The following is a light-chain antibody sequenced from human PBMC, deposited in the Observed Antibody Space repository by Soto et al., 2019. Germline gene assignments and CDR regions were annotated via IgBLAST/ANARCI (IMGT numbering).Light chain of an antibody. J-gene: IGKJ2*01. CDR3: QQSHYSYT. CDR2: AAS. V-gene: IGKV1-39*01. CDR1: QSVSRS. Sequence: DVQMTQSPSSLSASVGDRVTITCRASQSVSRSLNWYQHKPGKAPKLLIYAASSLQSGVPSRFSGSGSGTDFTLTIRSQQPEDFATYYCQQSHYSYTFGQGTKLEI.